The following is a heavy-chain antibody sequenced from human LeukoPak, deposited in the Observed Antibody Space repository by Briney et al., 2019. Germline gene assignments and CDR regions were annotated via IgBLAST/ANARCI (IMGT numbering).Heavy chain of an antibody. V-gene: IGHV3-33*01. J-gene: IGHJ3*01. CDR2: IGYDGSNK. CDR3: ARDRFMVRGVMVGTFDL. CDR1: GFTFSDYA. D-gene: IGHD3-10*01. Sequence: GGSLRLSCAASGFTFSDYAMHWVRQAPGKGLEWVAVIGYDGSNKYDADSVKGRFTISRDNSKNMMYLQMNSLRAEDTAVYYCARDRFMVRGVMVGTFDLWGQGTVVTVSS.